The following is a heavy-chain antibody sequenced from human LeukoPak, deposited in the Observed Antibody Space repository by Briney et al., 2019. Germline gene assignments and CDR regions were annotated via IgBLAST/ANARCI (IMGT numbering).Heavy chain of an antibody. Sequence: GGSLRLSCAASGFTFSSYTMHWVRQAPGKGLEWVAVISYDGSNKYYADSVKGRFTISRDNSKNTLYLQMNSLRAEDTAVYYCARGGGRTYYYDSSGQYYFDYWGQGTLVTVSS. D-gene: IGHD3-22*01. V-gene: IGHV3-30*01. CDR2: ISYDGSNK. CDR3: ARGGGRTYYYDSSGQYYFDY. J-gene: IGHJ4*02. CDR1: GFTFSSYT.